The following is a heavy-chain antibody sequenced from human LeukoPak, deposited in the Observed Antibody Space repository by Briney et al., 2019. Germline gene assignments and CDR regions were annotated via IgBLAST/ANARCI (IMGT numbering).Heavy chain of an antibody. Sequence: SETLSLTCTVSGYSIISGFYWGWIRQPPGKGLEWSGSIYHSGSTYFKPSLKSRVTISEDTSKNQFSLKLSSVTAADTAVYYCVRDARGGLPPPDAFDIWGQGTMVTVSS. CDR3: VRDARGGLPPPDAFDI. CDR2: IYHSGST. CDR1: GYSIISGFY. J-gene: IGHJ3*02. D-gene: IGHD2-21*02. V-gene: IGHV4-38-2*02.